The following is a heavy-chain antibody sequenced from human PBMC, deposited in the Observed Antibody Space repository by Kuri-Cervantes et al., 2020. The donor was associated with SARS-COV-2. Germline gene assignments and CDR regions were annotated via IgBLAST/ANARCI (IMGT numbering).Heavy chain of an antibody. D-gene: IGHD6-19*01. V-gene: IGHV3-33*08. Sequence: GESLKISCAASGFTVSSNYMSWVRQAPGKGLEWVAVIWYDGVNKYYADSVKGRFTISRDNSKNTLYLQMNSLRAEDTSVYYCARARGIAVAGTRYYYYYYMDVWGKGTTVTVSS. CDR3: ARARGIAVAGTRYYYYYYMDV. CDR2: IWYDGVNK. CDR1: GFTVSSNY. J-gene: IGHJ6*03.